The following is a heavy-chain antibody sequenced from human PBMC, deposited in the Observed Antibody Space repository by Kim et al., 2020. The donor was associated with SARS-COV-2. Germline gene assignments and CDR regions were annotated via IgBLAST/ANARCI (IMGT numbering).Heavy chain of an antibody. CDR2: LIPILGSE. J-gene: IGHJ5*02. CDR3: ARHHGPLAAAGTDWFDP. CDR1: GGTFKSHT. D-gene: IGHD6-13*01. Sequence: SVKVSCTASGGTFKSHTITWVRQAPGQGLEWMGGLIPILGSENYAPKFQDRVTITADEYRTTAFMELSSLTSDDTAVYFCARHHGPLAAAGTDWFDPWG. V-gene: IGHV1-69*13.